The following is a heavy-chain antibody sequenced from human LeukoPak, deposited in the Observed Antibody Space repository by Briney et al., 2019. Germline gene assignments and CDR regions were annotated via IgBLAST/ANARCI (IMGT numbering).Heavy chain of an antibody. Sequence: SETLSLTCTVSGGSISSYYWSWIRQPPGKGLEWTGYIYYSGSTNYNPSLKSRVTISVDTSKNQFSLKLSSVTAADTAVYYCARVGRGDYYYYMDVWGKGTTVTVSS. D-gene: IGHD5-24*01. CDR3: ARVGRGDYYYYMDV. CDR1: GGSISSYY. V-gene: IGHV4-59*01. CDR2: IYYSGST. J-gene: IGHJ6*03.